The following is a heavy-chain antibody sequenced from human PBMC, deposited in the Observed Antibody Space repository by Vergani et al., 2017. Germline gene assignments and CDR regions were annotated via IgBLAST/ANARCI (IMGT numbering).Heavy chain of an antibody. Sequence: EVQLVESGGGLVKPGGSLRLSCAASGFTFSSYSMNWVRPAPGKGLEWVSSISSSSSSIYYADSVTGRFTISRDNAKNTLYLQMNSLRAEDTAVYYCARRIAAPVAGTIWDYWGQGTLVTVSS. J-gene: IGHJ4*02. D-gene: IGHD6-19*01. CDR1: GFTFSSYS. CDR3: ARRIAAPVAGTIWDY. CDR2: ISSSSSSI. V-gene: IGHV3-21*04.